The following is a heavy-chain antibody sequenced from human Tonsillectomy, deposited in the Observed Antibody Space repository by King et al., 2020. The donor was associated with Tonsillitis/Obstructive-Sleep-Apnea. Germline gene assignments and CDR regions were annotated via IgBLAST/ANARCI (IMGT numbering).Heavy chain of an antibody. CDR2: MNPNSGNT. Sequence: QLVQSGAEVKKPGASVKVSCKASGYTFTSYDINWVRQATGQGLEWMGWMNPNSGNTGYAQKFQGRVTMTRNTSISTAYMELSSLRSEDTAVYYCARCLPAAIGNYFDYWGQGTLVTVSS. CDR3: ARCLPAAIGNYFDY. CDR1: GYTFTSYD. J-gene: IGHJ4*02. V-gene: IGHV1-8*01. D-gene: IGHD2-2*01.